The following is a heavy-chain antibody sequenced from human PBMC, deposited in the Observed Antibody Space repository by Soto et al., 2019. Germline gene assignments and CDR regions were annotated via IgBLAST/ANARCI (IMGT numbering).Heavy chain of an antibody. CDR3: ARGLTTMNRGNWFDP. D-gene: IGHD3-22*01. CDR2: INHSGST. V-gene: IGHV4-34*01. CDR1: GGSFSGYY. J-gene: IGHJ5*02. Sequence: LSLTCAVYGGSFSGYYWSWIRQPPGKGLEWIGEINHSGSTNYKPSLKSRVSISVDTSKNQFSLKLSSVTAADTAVYYCARGLTTMNRGNWFDPWGQGTLVTVSS.